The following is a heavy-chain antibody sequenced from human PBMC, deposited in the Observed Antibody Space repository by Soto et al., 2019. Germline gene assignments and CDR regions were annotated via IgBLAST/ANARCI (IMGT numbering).Heavy chain of an antibody. CDR1: GYAFTSYD. V-gene: IGHV1-8*01. CDR2: MNTNSDDT. CDR3: AREWSAAGHFYGMDV. J-gene: IGHJ6*02. D-gene: IGHD6-13*01. Sequence: ASVKVSCKTSGYAFTSYDINWVRQAPGQGLEWVGWMNTNSDDTRSAQKFRGRLTLTRDKSMRAVYMKLSNLRPDDSAVYYCAREWSAAGHFYGMDVWGQGTTVTVSS.